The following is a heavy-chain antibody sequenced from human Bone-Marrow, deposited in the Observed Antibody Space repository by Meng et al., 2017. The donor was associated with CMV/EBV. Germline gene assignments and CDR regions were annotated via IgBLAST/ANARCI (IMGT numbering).Heavy chain of an antibody. V-gene: IGHV3-11*04. D-gene: IGHD3-22*01. Sequence: AASGFTLSNYYMSWIRQAAGKGMEWVSYISSSGSTIYYADSVRGRFTISRDNAKNSLYLQMNSLRAEDTAVYYCARSYYDSIGFDPWGQGTLVTVSS. CDR3: ARSYYDSIGFDP. J-gene: IGHJ5*02. CDR2: ISSSGSTI. CDR1: GFTLSNYY.